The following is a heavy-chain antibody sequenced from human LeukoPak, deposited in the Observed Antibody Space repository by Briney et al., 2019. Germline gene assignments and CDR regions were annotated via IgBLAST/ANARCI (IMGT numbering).Heavy chain of an antibody. CDR1: GFIFSSQA. CDR2: VSGNGGDI. Sequence: GGSMRLSCAASGFIFSSQALSWVRQAPGKGLEWVSSVSGNGGDIYYTDSVKGRFTISRDNSRNTLYLQMNSLRADDTAVYYCAKEDRRVRSGFDPWGQGTLVTVSS. CDR3: AKEDRRVRSGFDP. D-gene: IGHD1-14*01. V-gene: IGHV3-23*01. J-gene: IGHJ5*02.